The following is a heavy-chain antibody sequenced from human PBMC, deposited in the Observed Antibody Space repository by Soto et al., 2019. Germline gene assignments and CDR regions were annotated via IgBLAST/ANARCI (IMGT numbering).Heavy chain of an antibody. CDR3: ARCGTVVVVAATTQISGWFDP. CDR1: GGSFSGYY. D-gene: IGHD2-15*01. Sequence: SETLSLTCAVYGGSFSGYYWSWIRQPPGKGLEWIGEINHSGSTNYNPSLKSRVTISVDTSKNQFSLKLSSVTAADTAVYYCARCGTVVVVAATTQISGWFDPWGQGTLVTVSS. V-gene: IGHV4-34*01. J-gene: IGHJ5*02. CDR2: INHSGST.